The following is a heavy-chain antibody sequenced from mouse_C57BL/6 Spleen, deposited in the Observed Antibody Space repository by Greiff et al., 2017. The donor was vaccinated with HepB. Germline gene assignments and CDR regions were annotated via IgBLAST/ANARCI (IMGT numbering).Heavy chain of an antibody. CDR2: IYPGDGDT. CDR1: GYAFSSYW. Sequence: QVQLQQSGAELVKPGASVKISCKASGYAFSSYWMNWVKQRPGKGLEWIGQIYPGDGDTNYNGKFKGKATLTADKSSSTAYMQLSSLTSEDSAVYFCASRSFPYYFDYWGQGTTLTVSS. V-gene: IGHV1-80*01. J-gene: IGHJ2*01. CDR3: ASRSFPYYFDY.